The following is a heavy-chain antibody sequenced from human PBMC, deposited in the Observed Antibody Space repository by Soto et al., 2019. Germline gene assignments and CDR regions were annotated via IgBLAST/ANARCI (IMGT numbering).Heavy chain of an antibody. CDR2: IYYSGST. V-gene: IGHV4-31*03. J-gene: IGHJ6*02. D-gene: IGHD3-10*01. CDR1: GGSISSGGYY. Sequence: QVQLQESGPGLVKPSQTLSLTCTVSGGSISSGGYYWSWIRQHPGKGLEWIGYIYYSGSTYYNPSLKSRVTISVDTSKNQFSLKLSSVTAADTAVYYCARDNLKTLLWFGDVGTKYYYYYGMDVWGQGTTVTVSS. CDR3: ARDNLKTLLWFGDVGTKYYYYYGMDV.